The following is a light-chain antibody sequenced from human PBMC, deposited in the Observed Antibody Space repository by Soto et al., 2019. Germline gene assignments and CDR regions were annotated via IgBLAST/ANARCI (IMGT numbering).Light chain of an antibody. V-gene: IGKV1-39*01. CDR3: QQSYTSPLT. CDR1: QTISNY. CDR2: TSS. Sequence: DIQMALSPSSLSASVGDRVTITCRAGQTISNYLNWYQQKPGKAPKLLIYTSSTLQSGVPSRFSGSGSGTDFTLTISSLHPEDFATYYCQQSYTSPLTFGGGTKVEI. J-gene: IGKJ4*01.